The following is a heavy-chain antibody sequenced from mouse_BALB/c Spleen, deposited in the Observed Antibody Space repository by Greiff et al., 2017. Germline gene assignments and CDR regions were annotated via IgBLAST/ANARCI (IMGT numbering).Heavy chain of an antibody. J-gene: IGHJ4*01. CDR2: ISSGGSYT. D-gene: IGHD1-3*01. CDR1: GFTFSSYA. CDR3: ARQGGLNAMDY. Sequence: EVQRVESGGGLVKPGGSLKLSCAASGFTFSSYAMSWVRQTPEKRLEWVATISSGGSYTYYPDSVKGRFTISRDKAKNTLYLQMSSLRSEDTAMYYCARQGGLNAMDYWGQGTSVTVSS. V-gene: IGHV5-9-3*01.